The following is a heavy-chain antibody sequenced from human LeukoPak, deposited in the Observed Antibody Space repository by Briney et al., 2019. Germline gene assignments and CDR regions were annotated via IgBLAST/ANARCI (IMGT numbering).Heavy chain of an antibody. V-gene: IGHV1-2*02. CDR1: GYTFTGYY. Sequence: GASVKVSCKASGYTFTGYYVHWVRQAPGQGLEWIGWIYPNGGGTNYAQRFQGRATMTGDISISTAYMEMSRLTSDDTGVYYCARDPYYTDAFDVWGPGTKVIVSS. CDR3: ARDPYYTDAFDV. J-gene: IGHJ3*01. CDR2: IYPNGGGT. D-gene: IGHD3-10*01.